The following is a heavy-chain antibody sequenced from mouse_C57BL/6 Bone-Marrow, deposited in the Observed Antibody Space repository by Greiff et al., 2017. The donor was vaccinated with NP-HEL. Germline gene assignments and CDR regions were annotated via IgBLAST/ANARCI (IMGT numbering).Heavy chain of an antibody. CDR2: IWSGGST. CDR1: GFSLTSYG. Sequence: QVQLQQSGPGLVQPSQSLSITCTVSGFSLTSYGVHWVRQSPGKGLEWLGVIWSGGSTDYNAAFISRLSISKDNSTSQVFFKMNSLQADDTAIYYCARKSIYYDYWYFDVWGTGTTVTVSS. V-gene: IGHV2-2*01. CDR3: ARKSIYYDYWYFDV. J-gene: IGHJ1*03. D-gene: IGHD2-4*01.